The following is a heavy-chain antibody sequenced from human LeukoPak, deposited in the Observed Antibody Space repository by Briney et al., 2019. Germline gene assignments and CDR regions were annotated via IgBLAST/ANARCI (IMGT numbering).Heavy chain of an antibody. CDR3: ARLGVRGVILTSADY. CDR2: INHSGST. Sequence: SETLSLTCAVYGGSFSGYYWSWIRRPPGKGLEWIGEINHSGSTNYNPSLKSRVTISVDTSKNQFSLKLSSVTAADTAVYYCARLGVRGVILTSADYWGQGTLVTVSS. V-gene: IGHV4-34*01. J-gene: IGHJ4*02. CDR1: GGSFSGYY. D-gene: IGHD3-10*01.